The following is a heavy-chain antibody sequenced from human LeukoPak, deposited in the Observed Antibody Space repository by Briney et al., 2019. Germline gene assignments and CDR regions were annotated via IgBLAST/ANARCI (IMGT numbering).Heavy chain of an antibody. CDR2: IYYSGSK. Sequence: PSETLSLTCSVSGGSINTDNYYWGWVRQPPGKALEWIGSIYYSGSKWYNPSLKSRVTISLDTSKNQFSLKLSSVTAVDTAVYYCARGLIVVVVAATSQWFDPWGQGTLVTVSS. J-gene: IGHJ5*02. V-gene: IGHV4-39*07. D-gene: IGHD2-15*01. CDR3: ARGLIVVVVAATSQWFDP. CDR1: GGSINTDNYY.